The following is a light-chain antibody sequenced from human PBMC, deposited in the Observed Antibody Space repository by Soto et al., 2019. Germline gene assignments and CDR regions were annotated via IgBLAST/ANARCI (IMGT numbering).Light chain of an antibody. CDR2: DVS. CDR3: KSYTDIATRV. Sequence: QSVLTQPASVSGSPGQSITISCTGTSRDVGAYDTVSWYQQHPGKPPKLIIYDVSTRPSGISDRFSGSKSGNTASLTISGLQAEDEADYFCKSYTDIATRVFGGGTKLTVL. V-gene: IGLV2-14*03. CDR1: SRDVGAYDT. J-gene: IGLJ3*02.